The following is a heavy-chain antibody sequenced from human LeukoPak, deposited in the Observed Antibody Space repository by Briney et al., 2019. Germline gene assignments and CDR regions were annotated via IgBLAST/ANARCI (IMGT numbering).Heavy chain of an antibody. CDR3: ARRNDYYGSGSYSMFDY. J-gene: IGHJ4*02. D-gene: IGHD3-10*01. CDR2: INHSGST. Sequence: KPSETLSLTCAVYGGSFSGYYWNWIRQSPGKGLEWIGEINHSGSTNYNPSLKSRVTISADTSKNQFSLKLSSVTAADTAVYHCARRNDYYGSGSYSMFDYWGQGALVTISS. CDR1: GGSFSGYY. V-gene: IGHV4-34*01.